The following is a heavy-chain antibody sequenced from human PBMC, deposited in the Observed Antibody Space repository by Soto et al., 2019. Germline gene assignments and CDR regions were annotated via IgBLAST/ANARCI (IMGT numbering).Heavy chain of an antibody. Sequence: SVKVSCKASGGTFSSYAISWVRQAPGQGLEWMGGIIPIFGTANYAQKFQGRVTITADESTSTAYMELSSLRSEDTAVYYCARGRVRSKDIVVVVAATPNLHYWGRGTLVTVYS. J-gene: IGHJ4*02. D-gene: IGHD2-15*01. CDR2: IIPIFGTA. CDR3: ARGRVRSKDIVVVVAATPNLHY. CDR1: GGTFSSYA. V-gene: IGHV1-69*13.